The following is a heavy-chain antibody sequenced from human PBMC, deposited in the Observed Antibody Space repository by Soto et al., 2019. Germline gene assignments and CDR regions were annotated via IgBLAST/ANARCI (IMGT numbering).Heavy chain of an antibody. CDR3: ARDKDCSSTSCYAFDI. CDR2: IIPIFGTA. V-gene: IGHV1-69*13. D-gene: IGHD2-2*01. CDR1: GGTFSSYA. J-gene: IGHJ3*02. Sequence: ASVKVSCKASGGTFSSYAISWVRQAPGQGLEWMGGIIPIFGTANYAQKFQGRVTITADESTSTAYMELSSLRSEDTAVYYCARDKDCSSTSCYAFDIWGQGTMVTVSS.